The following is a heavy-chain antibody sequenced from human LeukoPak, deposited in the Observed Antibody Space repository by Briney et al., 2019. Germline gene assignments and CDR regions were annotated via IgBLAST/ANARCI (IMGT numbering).Heavy chain of an antibody. CDR1: GFTFSSYA. CDR2: ISGSGGST. V-gene: IGHV3-23*01. J-gene: IGHJ4*02. D-gene: IGHD5-12*01. CDR3: AKRSDYSGYDYDLDY. Sequence: PGGSLRFSCAASGFTFSSYAMSWVRQAPGKGLEWVSVISGSGGSTYYADSVKGRFTISRDNSKTTLYLQMNSLRAEDTAVYYCAKRSDYSGYDYDLDYWGQGTLVTVSS.